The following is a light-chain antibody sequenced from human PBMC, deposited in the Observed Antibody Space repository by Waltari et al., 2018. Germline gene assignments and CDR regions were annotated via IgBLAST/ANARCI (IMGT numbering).Light chain of an antibody. CDR2: DVS. J-gene: IGKJ2*01. Sequence: ELVLTQSPGTLSLSPGERATLSCRASQRVGNNYLTWYQQKPGPAPRLLIYDVSTRASGIPDRFSGSGSGTDFTLTSSRLEPEDLAVYYCQQYGDSPLYTFGQGTKLEI. CDR1: QRVGNNY. CDR3: QQYGDSPLYT. V-gene: IGKV3-20*01.